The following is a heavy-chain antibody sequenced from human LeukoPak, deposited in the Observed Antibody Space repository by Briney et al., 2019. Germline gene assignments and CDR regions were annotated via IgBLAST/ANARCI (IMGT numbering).Heavy chain of an antibody. J-gene: IGHJ5*02. V-gene: IGHV4-39*07. CDR1: GGSIGSSSYY. Sequence: SETLSLTCTVSGGSIGSSSYYWGWIRQPPGKGLEWIGSIYYSGSTYYNPSLKSRVTISVDTSKNQFSLKLSSVTAADTAVYYCAREGGATKNWFDPWGQGTLVTVSS. D-gene: IGHD1-14*01. CDR2: IYYSGST. CDR3: AREGGATKNWFDP.